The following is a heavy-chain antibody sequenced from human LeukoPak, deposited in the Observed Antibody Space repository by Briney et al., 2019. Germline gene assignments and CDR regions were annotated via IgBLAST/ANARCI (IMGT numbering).Heavy chain of an antibody. CDR1: GGSISSSNYY. CDR2: IYYSGST. D-gene: IGHD6-19*01. CDR3: ARHASVDGNWPRPLDY. Sequence: SETLSLTCTVSGGSISSSNYYWGWIRQPPGKGLEWIGNIYYSGSTYYKPSLKTRVTISVDTSKNQFSPKLTSVTAADTAVYYCARHASVDGNWPRPLDYWGQGSLVTVSS. J-gene: IGHJ4*02. V-gene: IGHV4-39*01.